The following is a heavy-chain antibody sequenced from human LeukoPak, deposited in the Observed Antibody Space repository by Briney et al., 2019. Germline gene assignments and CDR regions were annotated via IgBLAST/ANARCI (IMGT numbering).Heavy chain of an antibody. J-gene: IGHJ4*02. CDR3: ARDYYDILTGYRYFDY. Sequence: PGGSLRLSCAASGFTFRDYYTSWIRQAPGKGLEWVSYISSSGSTIYYADSVKGRFTISRDQAKNSLYLQMTSLRAEDTAVYYCARDYYDILTGYRYFDYWGQGTLVTVSS. D-gene: IGHD3-9*01. V-gene: IGHV3-11*01. CDR1: GFTFRDYY. CDR2: ISSSGSTI.